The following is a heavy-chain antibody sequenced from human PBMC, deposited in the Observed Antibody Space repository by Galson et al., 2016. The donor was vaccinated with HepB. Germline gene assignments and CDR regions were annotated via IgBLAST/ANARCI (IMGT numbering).Heavy chain of an antibody. CDR2: ISTRSSYI. Sequence: LRLSCAASGFSFSNSGMNWVRQAPGKGLAWVSSISTRSSYIYYADSVKGRFTISRDNAKNSLYPQMNSLRAEETAVYYCARTLPRAGAFDIWGQGTMVTVSS. CDR3: ARTLPRAGAFDI. V-gene: IGHV3-21*01. J-gene: IGHJ3*02. CDR1: GFSFSNSG.